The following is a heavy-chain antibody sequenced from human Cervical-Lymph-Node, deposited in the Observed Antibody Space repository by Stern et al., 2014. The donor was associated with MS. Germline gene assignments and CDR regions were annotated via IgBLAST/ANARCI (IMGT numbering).Heavy chain of an antibody. CDR3: ARGARYSDSSGYYFYFDY. CDR1: GGSINSGGYY. V-gene: IGHV4-31*03. D-gene: IGHD3-22*01. Sequence: VQLVESGPGLVKPSQTLPLTCTVSGGSINSGGYYWSRIRQYPGKGLEWIGYIYYTGSAYYDPSLKSRLSMSIDTSKNQFSLNLNSVTAADTAVYYCARGARYSDSSGYYFYFDYWGQGTLVTVSS. J-gene: IGHJ4*02. CDR2: IYYTGSA.